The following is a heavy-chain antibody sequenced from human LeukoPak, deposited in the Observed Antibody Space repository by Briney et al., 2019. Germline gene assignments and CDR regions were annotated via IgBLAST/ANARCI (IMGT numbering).Heavy chain of an antibody. Sequence: PGGSLRLSCAASGFTFSSYAMSWVRQAPGKGLEWVSAISGSGGSTYYADSVKGRFTISRDNSKNTLYLQMNSLRAEDTAVYYCAKGHSYYDILTGYSLGYYYYGMDVWGQGTTVTVSS. CDR1: GFTFSSYA. J-gene: IGHJ6*02. CDR3: AKGHSYYDILTGYSLGYYYYGMDV. CDR2: ISGSGGST. V-gene: IGHV3-23*01. D-gene: IGHD3-9*01.